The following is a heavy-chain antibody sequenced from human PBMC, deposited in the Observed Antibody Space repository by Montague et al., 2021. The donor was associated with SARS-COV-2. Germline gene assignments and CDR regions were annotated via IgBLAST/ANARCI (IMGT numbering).Heavy chain of an antibody. CDR3: AKGMDRMVQGIIIWKNGDYFDY. Sequence: SLRLSCAASGFTFSAYAMNWVRQAPGRGLEWVAGVSGGVGNTYYADSVKGRFTISRDNSKKALYLQLNTLRPEDTAVYYCAKGMDRMVQGIIIWKNGDYFDYRGQGTLGAVSS. V-gene: IGHV3-23*01. D-gene: IGHD3-10*01. J-gene: IGHJ4*02. CDR2: VSGGVGNT. CDR1: GFTFSAYA.